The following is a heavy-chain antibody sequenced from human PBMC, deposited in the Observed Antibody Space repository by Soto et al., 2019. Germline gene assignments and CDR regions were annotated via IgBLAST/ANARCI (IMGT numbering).Heavy chain of an antibody. Sequence: QVQLQESGPGLVKPSQTLSLTCTVSGDSISSGGYYWSWIRQHPGKGLERIGYIYYSGRTYYNPSLKSRVTISVDTSKNQFSLKMNSVTAADTAVYYCARDAGTSGDYFDNWGQGTLVTVSS. CDR1: GDSISSGGYY. V-gene: IGHV4-31*03. J-gene: IGHJ4*02. D-gene: IGHD5-12*01. CDR2: IYYSGRT. CDR3: ARDAGTSGDYFDN.